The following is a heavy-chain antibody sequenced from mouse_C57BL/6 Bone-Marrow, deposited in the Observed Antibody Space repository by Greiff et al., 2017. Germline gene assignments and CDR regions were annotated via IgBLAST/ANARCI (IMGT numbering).Heavy chain of an antibody. CDR1: GFTFSSYG. CDR3: ARHWDYGGSWFAY. CDR2: ISSGGSYT. J-gene: IGHJ3*01. V-gene: IGHV5-6*01. Sequence: EVHLVESGGDLVKPGGSLKLSCAASGFTFSSYGMSWVRQTPDKRLEWVATISSGGSYTYYPDSVKGRFTISRDNAKNTLYLQMSSLKSEDTAMYYCARHWDYGGSWFAYWGQGTLVTVSA. D-gene: IGHD2-4*01.